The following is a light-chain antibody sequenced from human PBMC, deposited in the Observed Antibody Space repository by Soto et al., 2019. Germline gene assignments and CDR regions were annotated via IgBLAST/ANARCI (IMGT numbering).Light chain of an antibody. CDR1: QSVRDN. CDR3: QQYNKWPLS. Sequence: EIVRTQSPAILSVSPGERVTLSCRASQSVRDNLAWYLQKPGQAPRLLIYGASTRATGLPARFGGSGSETEFTLTISSLQSEDFAVYYCQQYNKWPLSFGGGTKVDIK. J-gene: IGKJ4*01. CDR2: GAS. V-gene: IGKV3-15*01.